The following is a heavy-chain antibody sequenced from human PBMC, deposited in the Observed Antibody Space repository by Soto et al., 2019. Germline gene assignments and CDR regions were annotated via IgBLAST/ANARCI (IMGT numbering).Heavy chain of an antibody. CDR3: AKGAYIVVVPAASRENWFDP. CDR1: GFTFSSYG. CDR2: ISYDGSNK. Sequence: GGSLRLSCAASGFTFSSYGMHWVHQAPGKGLEWVAVISYDGSNKYYADSVKGRFTISRDNSKNTLYLQMNSLRAEDTAVYYCAKGAYIVVVPAASRENWFDPWGQGTLVTVSS. D-gene: IGHD2-2*01. V-gene: IGHV3-30*18. J-gene: IGHJ5*02.